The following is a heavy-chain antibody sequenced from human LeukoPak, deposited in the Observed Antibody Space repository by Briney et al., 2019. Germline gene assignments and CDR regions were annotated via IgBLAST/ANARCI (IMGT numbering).Heavy chain of an antibody. J-gene: IGHJ5*02. Sequence: GGSLSLSCAASGFTFSNYNMYWVRQAPGQGLEGVSVIYSGGSIYYADSVKGRFTISRDNSKNTVYLQRNSLRAEDTAVYYCARVKTARTNWFDPWGQGTLVTVSS. CDR3: ARVKTARTNWFDP. D-gene: IGHD1/OR15-1a*01. CDR2: IYSGGSI. CDR1: GFTFSNYN. V-gene: IGHV3-66*01.